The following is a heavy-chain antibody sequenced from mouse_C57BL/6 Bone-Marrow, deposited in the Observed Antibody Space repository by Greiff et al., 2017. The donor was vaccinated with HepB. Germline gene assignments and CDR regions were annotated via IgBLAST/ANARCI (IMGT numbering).Heavy chain of an antibody. V-gene: IGHV5-16*01. D-gene: IGHD1-1*01. CDR3: ARHYYGSSYNYAMDY. CDR1: GFTFSDYY. CDR2: INYDGSST. Sequence: EVMLVESEGGLVQPGSSMKLSCTASGFTFSDYYMAWVRQVPEKGLEWVANINYDGSSTYYLDSLKSRFIISRDNEKNILDLQMSSLKSEDTATYYCARHYYGSSYNYAMDYWGQGTSVTVSS. J-gene: IGHJ4*01.